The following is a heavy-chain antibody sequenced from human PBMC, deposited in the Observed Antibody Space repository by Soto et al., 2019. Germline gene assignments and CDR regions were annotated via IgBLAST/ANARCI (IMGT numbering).Heavy chain of an antibody. D-gene: IGHD6-6*01. V-gene: IGHV4-59*01. CDR2: IYYSGST. Sequence: SETLSLTCSVSGGSISDFDWSWIRQPPGKGLEWIGYIYYSGSTNYNPSLKSRVTISVDTSKNQFSLNLRSMSPADTAVYYCARVGGLAARTFDYWGPGTLVTVS. CDR1: GGSISDFD. CDR3: ARVGGLAARTFDY. J-gene: IGHJ4*02.